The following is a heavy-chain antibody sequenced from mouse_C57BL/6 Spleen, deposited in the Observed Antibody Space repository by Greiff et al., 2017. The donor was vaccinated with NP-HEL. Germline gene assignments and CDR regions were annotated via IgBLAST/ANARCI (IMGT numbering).Heavy chain of an antibody. J-gene: IGHJ2*01. CDR1: GYTFTDYE. V-gene: IGHV1-15*01. CDR3: TRGYGSSYNFDY. Sequence: VKLLESGAELVRPGASVTLSCKASGYTFTDYEMHWVKQTPVHGLEWIGAIDPETGGTAYNQKFKGKAILTADKSPSTAYMELRSLTSEDSAVYYCTRGYGSSYNFDYWGQGTTLTVSS. CDR2: IDPETGGT. D-gene: IGHD1-1*01.